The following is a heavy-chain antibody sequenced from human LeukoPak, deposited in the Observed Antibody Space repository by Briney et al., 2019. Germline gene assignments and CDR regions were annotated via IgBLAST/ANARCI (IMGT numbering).Heavy chain of an antibody. V-gene: IGHV3-7*04. Sequence: GGSLRLSCAASGFTFSTYWMTWVRQAPGKGLEGVANIKEDGSEKSYVDSVKGRFTISRDNAKNSLYLQMNSLRAEDTAVYYCARAGSSSSRDYWGQGTLVTVSS. J-gene: IGHJ4*02. D-gene: IGHD6-6*01. CDR3: ARAGSSSSRDY. CDR1: GFTFSTYW. CDR2: IKEDGSEK.